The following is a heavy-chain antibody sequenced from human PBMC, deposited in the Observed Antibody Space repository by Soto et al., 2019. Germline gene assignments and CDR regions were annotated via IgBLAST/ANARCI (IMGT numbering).Heavy chain of an antibody. V-gene: IGHV3-30*04. D-gene: IGHD6-13*01. CDR2: TLYDGKNK. CDR1: GFTFSNFV. Sequence: QVQLVESGGGVVQPGGSLRLSCAASGFTFSNFVMHWVRQAPGKGVEWVAATLYDGKNKDHEDNVKGRFTISQDNSKNTLYLQINTMRQEDTAVYFCARERAIAATGIFYYWGEGTVVTVSS. CDR3: ARERAIAATGIFYY. J-gene: IGHJ4*02.